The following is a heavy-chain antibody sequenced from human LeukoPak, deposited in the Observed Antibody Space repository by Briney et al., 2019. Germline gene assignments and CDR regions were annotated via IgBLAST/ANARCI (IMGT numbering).Heavy chain of an antibody. Sequence: PSETLSLTCTVSGYSISSGYYWGWIRQPPGKGLEWIGYIYYSGSTNYNPSLKSRVTISVDTSKNQFSLKLSSVTAADTAVYYCARGTSIAAAPTWGQGTLVTVSS. CDR3: ARGTSIAAAPT. V-gene: IGHV4-61*01. D-gene: IGHD6-13*01. CDR2: IYYSGST. CDR1: GYSISSGYY. J-gene: IGHJ5*02.